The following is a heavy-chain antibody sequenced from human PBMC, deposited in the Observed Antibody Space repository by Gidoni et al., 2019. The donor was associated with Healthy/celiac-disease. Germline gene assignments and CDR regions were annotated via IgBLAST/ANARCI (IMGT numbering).Heavy chain of an antibody. CDR2: IDWDDDK. CDR1: GFSLSTSGMC. V-gene: IGHV2-70*15. Sequence: QATLRESGPALVKPTQTLTLTCTFSGFSLSTSGMCVSWLRQPPGKALEWLARIDWDDDKYYSTALKTRLTISKDTSKTQVVLTMTNMDPVDTATYYCARISPYYYVSGSPFDYWGQGTLVTVSS. D-gene: IGHD3-10*01. CDR3: ARISPYYYVSGSPFDY. J-gene: IGHJ4*02.